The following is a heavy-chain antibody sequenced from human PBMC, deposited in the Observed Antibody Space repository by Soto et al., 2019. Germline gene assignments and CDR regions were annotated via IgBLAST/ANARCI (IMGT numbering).Heavy chain of an antibody. J-gene: IGHJ4*02. CDR3: ARDTDSYDFWSGYKDY. CDR1: GYTFTSYY. Sequence: ASVKVSCKASGYTFTSYYMHWVRQAPGQGLEWMGIINPSGGSTSYAQKFQGRVTMTRDTSTSTVYMELSSLRSEDTAVYYCARDTDSYDFWSGYKDYWGQGTLVTVSS. CDR2: INPSGGST. V-gene: IGHV1-46*01. D-gene: IGHD3-3*01.